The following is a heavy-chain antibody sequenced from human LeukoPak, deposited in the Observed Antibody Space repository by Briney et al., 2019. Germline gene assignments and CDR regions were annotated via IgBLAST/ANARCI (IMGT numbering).Heavy chain of an antibody. V-gene: IGHV5-51*01. J-gene: IGHJ4*02. Sequence: GESLKISCKGSGYSFTSYWIGWVRQMPGKGLEGMGIFYPGDSHTRHSPSLQAQVTISAHKPIRTPYLQWSSLKASDTPMFYCGRHIGDSSVYSYGYGDYWDQGTLVTVSS. CDR2: FYPGDSHT. D-gene: IGHD5-18*01. CDR3: GRHIGDSSVYSYGYGDY. CDR1: GYSFTSYW.